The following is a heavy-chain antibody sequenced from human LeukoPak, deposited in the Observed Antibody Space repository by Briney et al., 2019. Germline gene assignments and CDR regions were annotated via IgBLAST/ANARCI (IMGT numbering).Heavy chain of an antibody. CDR3: ANSQSVATITGSFDY. CDR2: ISGSGGST. CDR1: GFTFSSYA. V-gene: IGHV3-23*01. Sequence: GGSLRLSCAASGFTFSSYAMSWVRQAPGKGLEWVSGISGSGGSTYYADSVKGRFTISRDNSKNTLYLQINSLRAEDTAVYYCANSQSVATITGSFDYWGQGTLVTVSS. J-gene: IGHJ4*02. D-gene: IGHD5-12*01.